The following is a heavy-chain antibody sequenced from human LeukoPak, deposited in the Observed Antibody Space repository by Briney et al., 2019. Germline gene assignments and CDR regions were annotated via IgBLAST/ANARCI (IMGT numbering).Heavy chain of an antibody. J-gene: IGHJ4*02. V-gene: IGHV3-30*18. CDR3: AKNRGYGSGSYRRFDH. Sequence: GRSLRLSCAASGFSFVSHAMHWVRQAPGKGLEWVALISYDGSNTYYADSVKGRFSIPKESSKNTLYLQMNSLRAEDTAIYYCAKNRGYGSGSYRRFDHWGQGTLVTVSS. CDR2: ISYDGSNT. CDR1: GFSFVSHA. D-gene: IGHD3-10*01.